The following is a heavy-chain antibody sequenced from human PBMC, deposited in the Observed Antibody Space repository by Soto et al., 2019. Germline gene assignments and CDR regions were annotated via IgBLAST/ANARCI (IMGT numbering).Heavy chain of an antibody. CDR3: VRLVIVPAAMSVYYMDV. CDR2: IHSSGST. Sequence: QLQMEESGPGLVKPSETLSLSCNVSGVSISKSSYYWGWIRQPPGRGLEWIGSIHSSGSTSSNPSLEKRVTMSVDMSMSQFSLRLNSVTAADTAVYYCVRLVIVPAAMSVYYMDVWGKGATVTVSS. J-gene: IGHJ6*03. CDR1: GVSISKSSYY. D-gene: IGHD2-2*01. V-gene: IGHV4-39*01.